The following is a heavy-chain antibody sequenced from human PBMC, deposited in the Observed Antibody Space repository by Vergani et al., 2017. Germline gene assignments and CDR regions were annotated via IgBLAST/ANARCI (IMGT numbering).Heavy chain of an antibody. J-gene: IGHJ3*02. V-gene: IGHV1-69*12. D-gene: IGHD3-22*01. CDR3: ARDSSQYYYDPSKAFDI. Sequence: QVQLVQSGAEVKKPGSSVKVSCKPSGGTFSSYAISWVRQAPGQGLEWMGGIITIFGTANYAQKFQGRVTITADESTSTAYMELSSLRSEDTAVYYCARDSSQYYYDPSKAFDIWGQGTMVTVSS. CDR2: IITIFGTA. CDR1: GGTFSSYA.